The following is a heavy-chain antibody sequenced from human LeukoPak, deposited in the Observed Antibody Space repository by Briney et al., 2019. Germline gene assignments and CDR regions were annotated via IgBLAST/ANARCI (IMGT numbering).Heavy chain of an antibody. J-gene: IGHJ4*02. Sequence: ASVKVSCKASGYTFTSYYMHWVRQAPGQGLEWMGIINPSGGSTSYAQKFQGRVTMTRDMSTSTVYMELSSLRSEDTAVYYCARAPKFYSGSYYRGQFDYWGQGTLVTVSS. CDR2: INPSGGST. V-gene: IGHV1-46*01. D-gene: IGHD1-26*01. CDR1: GYTFTSYY. CDR3: ARAPKFYSGSYYRGQFDY.